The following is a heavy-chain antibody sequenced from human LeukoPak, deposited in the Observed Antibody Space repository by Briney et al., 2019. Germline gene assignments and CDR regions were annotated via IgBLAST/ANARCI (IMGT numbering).Heavy chain of an antibody. J-gene: IGHJ5*02. V-gene: IGHV4-59*01. Sequence: SETLSLTCTVSGGSISSFYWSWIRQPPGKGLEWIGHIYYSGSTNYNPSLESRVTISVDTSKNQFSLKLSSVTAADTAVYYCARKTALSGDYDWFDHWGQGTLVTVSS. CDR1: GGSISSFY. CDR3: ARKTALSGDYDWFDH. D-gene: IGHD4-17*01. CDR2: IYYSGST.